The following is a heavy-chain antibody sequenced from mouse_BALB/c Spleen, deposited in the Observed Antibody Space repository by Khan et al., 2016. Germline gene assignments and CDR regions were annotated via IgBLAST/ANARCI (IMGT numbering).Heavy chain of an antibody. CDR1: GYTFTSYW. J-gene: IGHJ3*01. D-gene: IGHD2-14*01. V-gene: IGHV1-7*01. Sequence: QVRLQQSGAELAKPGASVKMSCKASGYTFTSYWMHWVKQRPGQGLEWIGYINPSTGYTEYNQKFKDKATLTADKSSSTAYMQLSSLTSEDSAVYYCASRYDAWFAYWGQGTLVTVSA. CDR3: ASRYDAWFAY. CDR2: INPSTGYT.